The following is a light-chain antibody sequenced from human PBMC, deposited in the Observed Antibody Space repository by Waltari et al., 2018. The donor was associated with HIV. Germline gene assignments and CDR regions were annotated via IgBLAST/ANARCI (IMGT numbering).Light chain of an antibody. CDR2: EVS. J-gene: IGLJ2*01. V-gene: IGLV2-14*01. CDR3: SSYTSSSVL. Sequence: QSALTQPASVSGSPGQSITISCTGTSSDVGGYNYVSWYQQHPGKAPKLMIYEVSNRPSGVSNRFSGSKSGNTASLTISGLQAEDEADYYCSSYTSSSVLFGGGTK. CDR1: SSDVGGYNY.